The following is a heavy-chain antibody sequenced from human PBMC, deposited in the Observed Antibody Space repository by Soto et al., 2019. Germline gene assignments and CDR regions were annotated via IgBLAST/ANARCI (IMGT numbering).Heavy chain of an antibody. CDR3: SSSLLVGYGLEGESD. D-gene: IGHD5-18*01. CDR1: GYTFTSYG. Sequence: QVQLVQSGAEVKKPGASVKVSCKASGYTFTSYGISWVRQAPGHGLEWMGWISAYNGNTNYAQKLQGRVTMTTDTSTSTAYLELRSLRSDDTAVYYCSSSLLVGYGLEGESDWGQGTLVTVSS. CDR2: ISAYNGNT. V-gene: IGHV1-18*01. J-gene: IGHJ4*02.